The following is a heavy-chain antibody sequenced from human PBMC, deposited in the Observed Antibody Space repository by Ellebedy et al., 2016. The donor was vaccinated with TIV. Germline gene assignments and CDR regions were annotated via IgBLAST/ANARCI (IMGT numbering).Heavy chain of an antibody. CDR1: GYTFTGYY. J-gene: IGHJ5*02. CDR2: INPNSGGT. D-gene: IGHD6-6*01. CDR3: ARERYSSTSTRANGFDP. V-gene: IGHV1-2*02. Sequence: ASVKVSCKASGYTFTGYYMHWVRQAPGQGLEWMGWINPNSGGTNYAQKFQGRVTMTRDTSISTAYMELSRLRSDDTAVYYCARERYSSTSTRANGFDPWGQGTLVTVSS.